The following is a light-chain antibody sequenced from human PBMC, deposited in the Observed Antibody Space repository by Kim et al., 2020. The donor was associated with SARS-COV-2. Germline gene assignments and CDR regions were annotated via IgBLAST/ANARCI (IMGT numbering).Light chain of an antibody. Sequence: DIQMTQSPSTLSASVGDRVTITCRASQSISSWLAWYQQKPGEAPKLLIYKASSLESGVPSRFSGSGSGTEFTLTISSLQPDDVETYYCQQYNSYPYTFGQGTKLEI. J-gene: IGKJ2*01. CDR1: QSISSW. V-gene: IGKV1-5*03. CDR2: KAS. CDR3: QQYNSYPYT.